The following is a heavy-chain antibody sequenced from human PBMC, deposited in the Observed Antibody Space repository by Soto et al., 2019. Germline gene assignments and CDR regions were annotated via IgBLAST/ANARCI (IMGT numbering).Heavy chain of an antibody. J-gene: IGHJ5*02. CDR1: GDSVSSNSAA. Sequence: PSQTLSLTCVISGDSVSSNSAAWNWIRQSPSRGLEWLGRTYYRSKWYNDYAVSVKSRITINPDTSKNQFSLQLNSVTPEDTAVYYCARGATDCSSTSCANNWFDPWGQGTLVTVSS. D-gene: IGHD2-2*01. V-gene: IGHV6-1*01. CDR3: ARGATDCSSTSCANNWFDP. CDR2: TYYRSKWYN.